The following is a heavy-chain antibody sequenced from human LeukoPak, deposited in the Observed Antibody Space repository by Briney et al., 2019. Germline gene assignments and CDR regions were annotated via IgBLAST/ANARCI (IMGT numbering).Heavy chain of an antibody. CDR2: INPSGGST. CDR1: GYTFTSYY. D-gene: IGHD2-15*01. V-gene: IGHV1-46*01. J-gene: IGHJ6*03. Sequence: ASVKVSCKASGYTFTSYYMHWVRQAPGQGLEWMGIINPSGGSTSYAQKFQGRVTMTRDTSTSTVYMELSSLRSEDTAVYYCARGALSGYCSGGSCYSRDYYYYYYMDVWGKGTTVTVSS. CDR3: ARGALSGYCSGGSCYSRDYYYYYYMDV.